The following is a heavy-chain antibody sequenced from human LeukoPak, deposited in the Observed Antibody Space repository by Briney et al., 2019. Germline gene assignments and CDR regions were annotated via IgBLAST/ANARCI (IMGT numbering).Heavy chain of an antibody. V-gene: IGHV4-59*01. J-gene: IGHJ6*03. Sequence: SETLSLTCTVSGGSISSYYWNWIRQPPGKGLEWIGYIYYSGSTNYSPSLKSRVTISVDTSKNQFSLKLSSVTAADTAVYYCARVVYYYYYMDVWGKGTTVTVSS. CDR2: IYYSGST. CDR1: GGSISSYY. CDR3: ARVVYYYYYMDV.